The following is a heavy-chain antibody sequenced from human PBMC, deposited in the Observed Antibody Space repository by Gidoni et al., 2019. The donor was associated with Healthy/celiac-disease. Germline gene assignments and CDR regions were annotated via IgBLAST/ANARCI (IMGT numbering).Heavy chain of an antibody. V-gene: IGHV4-59*12. CDR1: GGSISSYY. Sequence: QLQLQESGPGLVKPSETLSLTCTASGGSISSYYWSWLRQPPGKGLEWIGYIYYSGSTNYNPSLKSRVTISVDTSKNQFSLKLSSVTAADTAVYYCARVIFTVYDFWSGSRRGGWFDPWGQGTLVTVSS. J-gene: IGHJ5*02. CDR3: ARVIFTVYDFWSGSRRGGWFDP. D-gene: IGHD3-3*01. CDR2: IYYSGST.